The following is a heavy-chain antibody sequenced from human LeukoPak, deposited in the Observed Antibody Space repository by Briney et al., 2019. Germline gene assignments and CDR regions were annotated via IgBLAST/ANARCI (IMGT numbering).Heavy chain of an antibody. CDR2: IYYTGST. CDR1: GGSISSGSYY. CDR3: ARRLASYSGYDGTYFDY. J-gene: IGHJ4*02. V-gene: IGHV4-39*01. Sequence: SETLSLTCIVSGGSISSGSYYWGWIRQPPGKGLEWIGSIYYTGSTYYNPSLKSRVTISVDTSKNQFSLKMSSVTAADTAVYYCARRLASYSGYDGTYFDYWGQGTLVTVSS. D-gene: IGHD5-12*01.